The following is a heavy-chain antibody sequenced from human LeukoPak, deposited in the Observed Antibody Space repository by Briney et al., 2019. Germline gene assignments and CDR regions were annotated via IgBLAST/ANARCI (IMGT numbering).Heavy chain of an antibody. D-gene: IGHD3-10*01. CDR3: AKDRLWFGELLSFYDY. Sequence: QTGGSLRLSCAASGFTFSNAWMSWVRQAPGKGLEWVSAISGSGGTTYYADSVKGRFTISRDNSKNTLYLQINSLRAEDTAVYYCAKDRLWFGELLSFYDYWGQGTLVTVSS. CDR2: ISGSGGTT. J-gene: IGHJ4*02. V-gene: IGHV3-23*01. CDR1: GFTFSNAW.